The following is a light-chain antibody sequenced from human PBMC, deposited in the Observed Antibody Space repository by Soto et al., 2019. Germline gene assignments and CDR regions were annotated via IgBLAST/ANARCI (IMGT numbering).Light chain of an antibody. V-gene: IGLV2-11*01. CDR2: GVS. J-gene: IGLJ1*01. CDR1: NSDVGGYNY. CDR3: CSYTGSSNYV. Sequence: QSVLTQPRSVSGSPGQSVTISCTGTNSDVGGYNYVSWYQQYPGKAPKLMISGVSERPSGVPDRFSGSRSGNTASLTISGLQAEDEADYYCCSYTGSSNYVFGTGTKLTVL.